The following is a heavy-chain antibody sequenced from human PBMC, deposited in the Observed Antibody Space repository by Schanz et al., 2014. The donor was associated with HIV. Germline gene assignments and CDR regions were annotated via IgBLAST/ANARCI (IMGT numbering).Heavy chain of an antibody. J-gene: IGHJ6*02. CDR3: AKDEYYYGSGSYIYFYYGMDV. D-gene: IGHD3-10*01. CDR2: ISYDGSNK. CDR1: GFTFSNFG. Sequence: QVQLVESGGGVVQPGMSLTLSCAASGFTFSNFGMHWVRKAPGKGLEWVALISYDGSNKYYSDSVKGRFTISRDNSRNTLYLEMNSLRADDTAVYYCAKDEYYYGSGSYIYFYYGMDVWGQWPTVTVSS. V-gene: IGHV3-30*18.